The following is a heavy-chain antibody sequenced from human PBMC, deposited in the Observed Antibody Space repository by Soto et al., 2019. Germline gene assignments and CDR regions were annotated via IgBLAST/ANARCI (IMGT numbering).Heavy chain of an antibody. Sequence: QITLKESGPTLVKPTQTLTLTCTFTGFSLSSRHVAVGWIRQPPGKAPEWLALIYWNGDEHYSPSLKSRLTLTKDTSKNQVILTMADMDPEDTATYFCAHGSGCVFDYWGQGTLVTVSS. CDR3: AHGSGCVFDY. CDR2: IYWNGDE. J-gene: IGHJ4*02. V-gene: IGHV2-5*01. CDR1: GFSLSSRHVA. D-gene: IGHD6-19*01.